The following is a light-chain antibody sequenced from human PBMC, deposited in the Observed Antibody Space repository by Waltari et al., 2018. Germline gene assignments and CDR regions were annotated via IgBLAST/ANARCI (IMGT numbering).Light chain of an antibody. CDR2: RAS. CDR3: QQYNSYPWT. V-gene: IGKV1-5*03. CDR1: QSISSG. J-gene: IGKJ5*01. Sequence: DIQMTQSPSTLPASVGDRVTITCRASQSISSGLAWYQQKPGKAPKLLIYRASTLESGVPSRFSGSGSGTELTLTISSLQPDDFATYYCQQYNSYPWTFGQGTRLEIK.